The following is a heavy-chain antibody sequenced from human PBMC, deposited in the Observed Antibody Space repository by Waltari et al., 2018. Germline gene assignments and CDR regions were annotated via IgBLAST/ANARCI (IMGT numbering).Heavy chain of an antibody. CDR3: ARDISSSGSYYYYGMDV. V-gene: IGHV1-2*06. J-gene: IGHJ6*02. CDR1: GYTFTGYY. D-gene: IGHD6-6*01. CDR2: INPNSGGT. Sequence: QVQLVQSGAEMKKPGASVKVSCKASGYTFTGYYMHWVRQAPGQGLEWMGRINPNSGGTNYAQKFQGRVTMTRDTSISTAYMELSRLRSDDTAVYYCARDISSSGSYYYYGMDVWGQGTTVTVSS.